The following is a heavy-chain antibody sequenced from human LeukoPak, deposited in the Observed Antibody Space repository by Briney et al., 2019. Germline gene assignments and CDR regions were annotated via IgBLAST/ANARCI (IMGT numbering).Heavy chain of an antibody. J-gene: IGHJ4*02. CDR1: GGTFSSYA. D-gene: IGHD6-13*01. V-gene: IGHV1-18*01. Sequence: GASVKVSCKASGGTFSSYAISWVRQAPGQGLEWMGWISAYNGDTTYAQHLQGRVTLTTDTSTSTAYMELRSLRFDDTAVYYCTRDQSLVAYSSTWFDYWGQGTPVTVSS. CDR3: TRDQSLVAYSSTWFDY. CDR2: ISAYNGDT.